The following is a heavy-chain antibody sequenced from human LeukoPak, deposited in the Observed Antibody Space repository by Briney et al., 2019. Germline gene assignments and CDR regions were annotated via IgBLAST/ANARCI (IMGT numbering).Heavy chain of an antibody. J-gene: IGHJ4*02. V-gene: IGHV3-7*01. CDR1: GFSAGGYW. Sequence: GGSLRLSRAASGFSAGGYWMSWVRQAPGKGLEWVAIIKYDGSAKRYVDSVKGRFTISRGNVQNSLYLELNSLRSDDTAVYYCVRVQQSVVHFYFDSWGQGTLVTVSS. D-gene: IGHD2-2*01. CDR2: IKYDGSAK. CDR3: VRVQQSVVHFYFDS.